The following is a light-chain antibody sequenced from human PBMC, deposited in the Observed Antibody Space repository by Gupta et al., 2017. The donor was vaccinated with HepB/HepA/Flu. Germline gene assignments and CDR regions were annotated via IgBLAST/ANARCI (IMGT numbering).Light chain of an antibody. CDR1: SSNIGNDP. CDR3: ATWDDTLNEWV. V-gene: IGLV1-44*01. Sequence: QSVLTQPPSASVTPAQTVTISCSGSSSNIGNDPVNWYQHLPGLAPKLLSYGDDERPSGVPVRFSASKSGTSASLASSGLQSEDEAVYYSATWDDTLNEWVFGGGTKLSVL. J-gene: IGLJ3*02. CDR2: GDD.